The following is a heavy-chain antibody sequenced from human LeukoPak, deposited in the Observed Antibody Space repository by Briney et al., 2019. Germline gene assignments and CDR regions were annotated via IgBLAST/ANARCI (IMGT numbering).Heavy chain of an antibody. CDR2: IYYSGST. V-gene: IGHV4-61*05. CDR3: ARVAVAGRLDYYYYYMDV. D-gene: IGHD6-19*01. CDR1: GDSISSSSYY. J-gene: IGHJ6*03. Sequence: SETLSLTCTVSGDSISSSSYYWGWIRQPPGKGLEWIGYIYYSGSTNYNPSLKSRVTISVDTSKNQFSLKLSSVTAADTAVYYCARVAVAGRLDYYYYYMDVWGKGTTVTISS.